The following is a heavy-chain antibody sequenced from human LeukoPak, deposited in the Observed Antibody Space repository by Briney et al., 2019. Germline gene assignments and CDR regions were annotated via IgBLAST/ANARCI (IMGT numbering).Heavy chain of an antibody. CDR2: IIPNFGTA. CDR1: GGTFSSYA. V-gene: IGHV1-69*06. Sequence: GASVKVSCKASGGTFSSYAISWVRQAPGQGLEWMGGIIPNFGTANYAQKLQGRVTITADKSTSTAYMELSRPRSDDKAVYYCARDKYYYDSSGRSKPNWFDPWGQGTLVTVSS. CDR3: ARDKYYYDSSGRSKPNWFDP. D-gene: IGHD3-22*01. J-gene: IGHJ5*02.